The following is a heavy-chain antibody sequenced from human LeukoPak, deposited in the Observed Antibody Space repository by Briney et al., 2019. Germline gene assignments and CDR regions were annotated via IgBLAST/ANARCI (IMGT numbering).Heavy chain of an antibody. D-gene: IGHD2-21*01. Sequence: GGSLRRSCVASGFTFDDHAMHWVRQAPGKGLEWVSSISWYSGNIGYADSVKGRFSISRDNAKNTLYLEMNSLRTDDTALYFCARDVWRRAFYYAMDVWGLGTTVAVSS. CDR3: ARDVWRRAFYYAMDV. CDR1: GFTFDDHA. J-gene: IGHJ6*02. V-gene: IGHV3-9*01. CDR2: ISWYSGNI.